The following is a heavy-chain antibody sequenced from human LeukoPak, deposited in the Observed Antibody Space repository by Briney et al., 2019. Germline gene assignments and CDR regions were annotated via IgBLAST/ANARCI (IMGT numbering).Heavy chain of an antibody. CDR1: GGSISSYY. J-gene: IGHJ3*02. CDR3: AKGRYSGYDAFDI. V-gene: IGHV4-59*08. Sequence: ASETLSLTCTGPGGSISSYYWSWIRQPPGKGLEWIGYIYYSGSTNYNPSLKSRVTISVDTSKNQFSLKLSSVTAADTAVYYCAKGRYSGYDAFDIWGQGTMVTVSS. CDR2: IYYSGST. D-gene: IGHD5-12*01.